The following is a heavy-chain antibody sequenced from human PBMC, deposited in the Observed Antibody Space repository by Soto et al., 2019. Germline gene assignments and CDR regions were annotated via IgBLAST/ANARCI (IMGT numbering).Heavy chain of an antibody. D-gene: IGHD2-15*01. CDR1: GYAFTSYG. CDR3: VRDDRDSCRGGNCFYFDY. CDR2: INTYNSDT. Sequence: QVHLVQSGAEVKKPGASVKVSCKASGYAFTSYGMSWVRQAPGQGLEWMGWINTYNSDTNSAPRLQGRITMTTDTSTSTAYMELRSLTSDDTAVYYGVRDDRDSCRGGNCFYFDYWGQGTLVSVSS. V-gene: IGHV1-18*04. J-gene: IGHJ4*02.